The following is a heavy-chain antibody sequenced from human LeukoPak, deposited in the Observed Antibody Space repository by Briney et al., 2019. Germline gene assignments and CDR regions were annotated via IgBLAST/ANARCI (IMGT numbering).Heavy chain of an antibody. J-gene: IGHJ4*02. D-gene: IGHD3-22*01. CDR3: ARGVLHDSSGYPFDY. CDR1: GGSIRYYF. V-gene: IGHV4-4*09. Sequence: PSETLSLTCTVSGGSIRYYFWSWIRQPPGKGLEWIGCIYTSGRTNCNPSLKSRVTISVDTSKNQFSLNLSSVTATDTAVYYCARGVLHDSSGYPFDYWGRGTLVTVSS. CDR2: IYTSGRT.